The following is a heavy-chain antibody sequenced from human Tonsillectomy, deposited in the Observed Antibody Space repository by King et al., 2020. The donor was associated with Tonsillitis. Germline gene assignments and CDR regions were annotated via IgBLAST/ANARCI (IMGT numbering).Heavy chain of an antibody. CDR2: IYHSGST. CDR3: ARFTVTTPHDAFDI. CDR1: GYSISSGYY. J-gene: IGHJ3*02. V-gene: IGHV4-38-2*01. D-gene: IGHD4-17*01. Sequence: QLQESGPGLVKPSETLSLTCAVSGYSISSGYYWGWIRQPPGKGLEWIGSIYHSGSTYYNPSLKSRVTISVDTSKNQFSLKLSSVTAADTAVYYCARFTVTTPHDAFDIWGQGKMVTVSS.